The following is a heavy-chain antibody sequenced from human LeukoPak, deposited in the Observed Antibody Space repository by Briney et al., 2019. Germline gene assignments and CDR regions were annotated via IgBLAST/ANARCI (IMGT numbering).Heavy chain of an antibody. V-gene: IGHV4-34*01. CDR1: GGSFSGYY. Sequence: SETLSLTCAVYGGSFSGYYWSWIRQPPGKGLELIGEINHSGSTNYNPSLKSRVTISVDTSKNQFSLKLSSVAAADTAVYYCARGRGYDFWSGYYNGDYWGQGTLVTVSS. CDR2: INHSGST. J-gene: IGHJ4*02. CDR3: ARGRGYDFWSGYYNGDY. D-gene: IGHD3-3*01.